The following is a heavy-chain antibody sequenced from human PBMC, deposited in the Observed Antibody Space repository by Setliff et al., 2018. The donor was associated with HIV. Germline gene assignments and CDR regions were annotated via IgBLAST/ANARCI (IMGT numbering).Heavy chain of an antibody. Sequence: PGASLKLSCKGSGYSFSSYWIGWGRQMPGKGLEWMGIIYPGDSDPRYSPSFQGQVTISDDKSISTAYLQCSSRKASDTARDYCARLGGICSGGSCTALAYTMDVWGQGTTVTVSS. CDR2: IYPGDSDP. V-gene: IGHV5-51*01. CDR1: GYSFSSYW. CDR3: ARLGGICSGGSCTALAYTMDV. J-gene: IGHJ6*02. D-gene: IGHD2-15*01.